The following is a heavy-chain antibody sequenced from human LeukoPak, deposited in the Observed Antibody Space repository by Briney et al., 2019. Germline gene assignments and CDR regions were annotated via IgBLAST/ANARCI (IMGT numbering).Heavy chain of an antibody. CDR1: GCTFSSYS. Sequence: PGGSLRLSCAASGCTFSSYSMNWVRQAPGKGLEWVSYISSSSSTIYYADSVKGRFTISRDNAKNSLYLQMNSLRAEDTAVYYCARDSGIVVVSRPLPYYFDYWGQGTLVTVSS. CDR2: ISSSSSTI. V-gene: IGHV3-48*04. D-gene: IGHD2-2*01. J-gene: IGHJ4*02. CDR3: ARDSGIVVVSRPLPYYFDY.